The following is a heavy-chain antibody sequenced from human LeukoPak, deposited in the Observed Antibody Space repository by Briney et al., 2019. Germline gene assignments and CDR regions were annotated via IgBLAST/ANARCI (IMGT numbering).Heavy chain of an antibody. CDR3: ARVSEWFGELLTHFDY. CDR2: ISYDGSNK. Sequence: GGSLRLSCAASGFTFSSYAMHWVRQAPGKGLEWVAVISYDGSNKYYADSVKGRFTISRDNSKNTLYLQMNSLRAEDTAVYYCARVSEWFGELLTHFDYWGRGTLVTVSS. J-gene: IGHJ4*02. CDR1: GFTFSSYA. D-gene: IGHD3-10*01. V-gene: IGHV3-30-3*01.